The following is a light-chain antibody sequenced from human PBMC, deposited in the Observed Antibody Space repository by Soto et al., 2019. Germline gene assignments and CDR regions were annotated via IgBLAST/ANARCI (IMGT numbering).Light chain of an antibody. CDR1: RNINTY. J-gene: IGKJ3*01. CDR3: QQTSSAPFT. Sequence: DIQMAQSPSSLSASVGDTITITCRASRNINTYLNWYQQKPGKAPKLLIFGASSLQSGVPSRFSGSGSRTDFTLTINSLQPEDFATYCCQQTSSAPFTFGTGTKVAIK. CDR2: GAS. V-gene: IGKV1-39*01.